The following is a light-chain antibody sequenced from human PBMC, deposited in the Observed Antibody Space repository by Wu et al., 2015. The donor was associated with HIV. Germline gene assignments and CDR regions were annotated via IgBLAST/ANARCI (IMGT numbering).Light chain of an antibody. CDR2: DAS. V-gene: IGKV3-20*01. CDR3: QQYNNWPPST. J-gene: IGKJ1*01. Sequence: EIVLTQSPGTLSLSPGERATLSCRASQSVSSNYLAWYQQKPGQAPRLLIYDASSRATGIPDRFSGSGSGTDFTLTITRLEPEDFAVYYCQQYNNWPPSTFGQRDQGGYQT. CDR1: QSVSSNY.